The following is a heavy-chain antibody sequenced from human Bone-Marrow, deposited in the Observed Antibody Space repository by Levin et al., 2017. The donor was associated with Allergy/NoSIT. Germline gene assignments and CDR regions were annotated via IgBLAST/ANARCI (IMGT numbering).Heavy chain of an antibody. Sequence: PGESLKISCAASGFTFSSYAMTWVRQAPGKGLEWISGLSGRGETTYYADSVKGRFTISRDNDKNTLFLQMNSLRTEDTALFYCAKWVRGSDRGWFFDFWGRGTLVTVSS. CDR1: GFTFSSYA. J-gene: IGHJ2*01. CDR2: LSGRGETT. D-gene: IGHD3-16*01. CDR3: AKWVRGSDRGWFFDF. V-gene: IGHV3-23*01.